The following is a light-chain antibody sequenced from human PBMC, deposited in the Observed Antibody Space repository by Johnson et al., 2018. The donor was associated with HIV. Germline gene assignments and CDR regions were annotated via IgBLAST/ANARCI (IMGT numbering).Light chain of an antibody. CDR2: DNN. Sequence: QSVLTQPPSVSAAPGQKVTISCSGSSSNIGNNFVSWYQQLPGRAPKLLIYDNNKRPLGIPDRFSGSKSGTSATLGITGLQTGDEADYYCGTWDTSLSATAGFVTGTKVTVL. V-gene: IGLV1-51*01. CDR3: GTWDTSLSATAG. CDR1: SSNIGNNF. J-gene: IGLJ1*01.